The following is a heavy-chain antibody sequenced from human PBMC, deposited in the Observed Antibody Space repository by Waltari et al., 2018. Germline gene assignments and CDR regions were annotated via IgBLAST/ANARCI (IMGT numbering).Heavy chain of an antibody. D-gene: IGHD3-10*01. CDR2: INHSGST. CDR1: GGSFSGYY. V-gene: IGHV4-34*01. Sequence: QVQLQQWGAGLLKPSETLSLTCAVYGGSFSGYYWSWIRQPPGKGLEWIGEINHSGSTNYNPSLKSRVTISVDTSKNQFSLKLSSVTAADTAVYYCARTMARGAFDIWGQGTMVTVSS. J-gene: IGHJ3*02. CDR3: ARTMARGAFDI.